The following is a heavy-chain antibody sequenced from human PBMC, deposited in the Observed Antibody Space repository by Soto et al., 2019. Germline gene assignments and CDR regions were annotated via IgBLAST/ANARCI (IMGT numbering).Heavy chain of an antibody. Sequence: NPSETPSLTCTVSDGSISSYYWSWIRQPPGKGLEWIGYIYYSGSTNYNPSLKSRVTISVDTSKNQFSLKLSSVTAADTAVYYCARVTYYDFWSGPGYGMDVWGQGTTVTVSS. V-gene: IGHV4-59*01. J-gene: IGHJ6*02. CDR2: IYYSGST. CDR3: ARVTYYDFWSGPGYGMDV. CDR1: DGSISSYY. D-gene: IGHD3-3*01.